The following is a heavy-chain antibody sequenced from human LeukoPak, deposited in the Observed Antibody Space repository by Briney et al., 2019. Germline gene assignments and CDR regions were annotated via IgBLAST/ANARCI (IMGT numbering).Heavy chain of an antibody. Sequence: GGSLRLSCAASGFTFSSYWMSWVRQAPGKGLEWVANIKQDGSEKYYVDSVKGRFTISRDNAKNSLYLQMNSLRAEGTAVYYCARVVVVAARGRYNWFDPWGQGTLVTVSS. J-gene: IGHJ5*02. V-gene: IGHV3-7*01. CDR2: IKQDGSEK. D-gene: IGHD2-15*01. CDR1: GFTFSSYW. CDR3: ARVVVVAARGRYNWFDP.